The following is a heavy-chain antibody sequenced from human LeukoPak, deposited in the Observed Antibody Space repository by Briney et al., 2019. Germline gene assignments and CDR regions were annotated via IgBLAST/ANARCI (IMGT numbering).Heavy chain of an antibody. CDR1: GFPFYNYW. CDR3: VRDFNWAFDS. D-gene: IGHD7-27*01. J-gene: IGHJ4*02. Sequence: GGSLRLSCAASGFPFYNYWMTWVRQAPGKGLEWISNIRPSGSDVYYAASVKGRFTISRDSATNSLYLHMNNLKVDDSAVYFCVRDFNWAFDSWGQGTLVTVSS. CDR2: IRPSGSDV. V-gene: IGHV3-48*01.